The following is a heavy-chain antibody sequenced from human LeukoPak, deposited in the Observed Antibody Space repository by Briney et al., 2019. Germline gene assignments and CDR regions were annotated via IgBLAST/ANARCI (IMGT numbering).Heavy chain of an antibody. CDR2: IYYSGST. V-gene: IGHV4-59*08. J-gene: IGHJ2*01. CDR3: AKTVAGYWYFDL. CDR1: GGSISHYF. D-gene: IGHD6-19*01. Sequence: PSETLSLTCKVSGGSISHYFWSWIRQPPGKALEWIGYIYYSGSTNYNPSLKSRVTISVDTSKNQFSLKLSSVTAADTAVYYCAKTVAGYWYFDLWGRGTLVTVSS.